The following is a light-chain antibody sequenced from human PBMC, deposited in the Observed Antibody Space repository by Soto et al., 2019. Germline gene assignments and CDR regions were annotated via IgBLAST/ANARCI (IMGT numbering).Light chain of an antibody. J-gene: IGKJ4*01. V-gene: IGKV3D-15*01. CDR1: QSVDSK. CDR3: QQYYVWNT. CDR2: DAS. Sequence: EMGMTPWAAALFESKGERAIFSCRASQSVDSKLAWYQQKLGQAPRLLIYDASTRATGIPARFSGSGSGTEFTLTISSLQSEDIAIYYCQQYYVWNTFGAGTKV.